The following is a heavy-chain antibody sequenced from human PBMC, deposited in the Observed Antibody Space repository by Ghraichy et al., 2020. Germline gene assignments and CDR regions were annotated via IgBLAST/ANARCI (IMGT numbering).Heavy chain of an antibody. CDR1: GGSFSGYY. CDR2: INHSGST. D-gene: IGHD2-2*01. J-gene: IGHJ6*03. CDR3: ARGRKGCSSTSCYGGGYYYYYMDV. V-gene: IGHV4-34*01. Sequence: TLSLTCAVYGGSFSGYYWSWIRQPPGKGLEWIGEINHSGSTNYNPSLKSRVTISVDTSKNQFSLKLSSVTAADTAVYYCARGRKGCSSTSCYGGGYYYYYMDVWGKGTTVTVSS.